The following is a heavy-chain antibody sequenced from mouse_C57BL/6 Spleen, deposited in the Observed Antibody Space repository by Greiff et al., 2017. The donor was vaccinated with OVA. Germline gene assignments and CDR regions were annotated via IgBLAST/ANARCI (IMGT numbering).Heavy chain of an antibody. CDR3: ARSRRILWDGYYGYYAMDY. D-gene: IGHD2-3*01. CDR1: GYTFTGYW. V-gene: IGHV1-9*01. J-gene: IGHJ4*01. Sequence: QVQLKQSGAELMKPGASVKLSCKATGYTFTGYWIEWVKQRPGHGLEWIGEILPGSGSTNYNEKFKGKATFTADTSSNTAYMQLSSLTTEDSAIYYCARSRRILWDGYYGYYAMDYWGQGTSVTVSS. CDR2: ILPGSGST.